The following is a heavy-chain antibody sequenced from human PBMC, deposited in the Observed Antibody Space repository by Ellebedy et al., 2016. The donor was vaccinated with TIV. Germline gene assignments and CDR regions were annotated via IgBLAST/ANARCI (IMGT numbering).Heavy chain of an antibody. D-gene: IGHD2-2*01. CDR1: GGSFSGYY. Sequence: SETLSLXXAVYGGSFSGYYWSWIRQPPGKGLEWIGEINHSGSTNYNPSLKSRVTISVDTSKNQFSLKLSSVTAADTAVYYCARATSVDIVVVPAAMAGWFDPWGQGTLVTVSS. CDR2: INHSGST. J-gene: IGHJ5*02. V-gene: IGHV4-34*01. CDR3: ARATSVDIVVVPAAMAGWFDP.